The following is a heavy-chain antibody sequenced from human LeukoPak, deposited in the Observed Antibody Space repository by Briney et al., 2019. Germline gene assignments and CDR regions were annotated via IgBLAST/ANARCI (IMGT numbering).Heavy chain of an antibody. D-gene: IGHD3-9*01. V-gene: IGHV4-30-2*01. CDR1: GGSISSGGYS. CDR2: IYHSGST. J-gene: IGHJ4*02. CDR3: ARAPTYYDILTGYYAPHFDY. Sequence: SQTLSPTCAVSGGSISSGGYSWSWIRQPPGKGLEWIGYIYHSGSTYYNPSLKSRVTISVDRSKNQFSLKLSSVTAADTAVYYCARAPTYYDILTGYYAPHFDYWGQGTLVTVSS.